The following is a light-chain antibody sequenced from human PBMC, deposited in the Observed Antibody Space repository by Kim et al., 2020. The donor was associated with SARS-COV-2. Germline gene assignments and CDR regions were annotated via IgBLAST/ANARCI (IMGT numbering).Light chain of an antibody. J-gene: IGLJ2*01. CDR2: DVT. Sequence: QSALTQPRSVSGAPGQSVTISCTGTSSDVGGNNYVSWYQQHPGRAPKLMIDDVTKRPSGVPDRFSGSKSGNTASLSISGLQAEDEADYYCCSYAGGYTDVVFGGGTQLTVL. V-gene: IGLV2-11*01. CDR3: CSYAGGYTDVV. CDR1: SSDVGGNNY.